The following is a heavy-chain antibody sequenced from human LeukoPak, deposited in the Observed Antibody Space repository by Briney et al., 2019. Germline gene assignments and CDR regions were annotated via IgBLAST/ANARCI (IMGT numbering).Heavy chain of an antibody. J-gene: IGHJ4*02. CDR2: ISSSGSTI. D-gene: IGHD5-24*01. Sequence: KPGGSLRLSCAASGFTSSDYYMSWIRQAPGKGLEWVSYISSSGSTIHYADSVKGRFTISRDDAKNSLYLQMNSLRAEDTAVYYCARDGYNSGGDFDYWGQGALVTVSS. CDR3: ARDGYNSGGDFDY. V-gene: IGHV3-11*04. CDR1: GFTSSDYY.